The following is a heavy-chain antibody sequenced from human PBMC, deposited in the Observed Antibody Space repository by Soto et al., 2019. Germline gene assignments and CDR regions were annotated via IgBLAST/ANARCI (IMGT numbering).Heavy chain of an antibody. J-gene: IGHJ4*02. CDR1: GLNFMKYP. CDR2: ISGRTGDT. CDR3: GVQFDY. V-gene: IGHV3-23*01. Sequence: EVQVLASGGGMVQPGGSLRLSCAASGLNFMKYPMVWVRQAPGKGLEWVSAISGRTGDTAYADSVRGRFTLSRDSSTYRMYMQMNNLRAEDTAVYYCGVQFDYWGQGTLVTVSS.